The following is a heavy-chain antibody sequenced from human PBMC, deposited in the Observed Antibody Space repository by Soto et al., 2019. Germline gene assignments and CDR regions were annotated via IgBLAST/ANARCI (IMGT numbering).Heavy chain of an antibody. CDR2: ISSDSIYT. V-gene: IGHV3-11*06. J-gene: IGHJ6*02. CDR3: ARDSTGSGLDYGMDV. D-gene: IGHD3-10*01. CDR1: GFTFNDHY. Sequence: QVQLVESGGGLVKPGGSLRLSCAASGFTFNDHYMTWIRQAPGKGLERVSFISSDSIYTNSADSVKGRFTISRDNAKNLLYLQMSSLRVEDTAVYYCARDSTGSGLDYGMDVWGQGTTVAVSS.